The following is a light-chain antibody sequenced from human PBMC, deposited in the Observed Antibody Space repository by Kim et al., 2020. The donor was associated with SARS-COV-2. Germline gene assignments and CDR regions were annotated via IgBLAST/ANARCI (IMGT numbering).Light chain of an antibody. Sequence: GQSVTISCTRSSSNIGTNPVNWYQQPPGAAPRVLIYSDNVRPSGVPDRFSGSRSGTSASLAISGLQSEDETDYYCSAWDDSLHGPVFGGGTQLTVL. J-gene: IGLJ3*02. CDR3: SAWDDSLHGPV. CDR2: SDN. V-gene: IGLV1-44*01. CDR1: SSNIGTNP.